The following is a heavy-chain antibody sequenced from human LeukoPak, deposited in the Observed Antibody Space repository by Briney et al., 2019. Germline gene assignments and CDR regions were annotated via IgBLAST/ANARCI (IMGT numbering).Heavy chain of an antibody. CDR2: IRYDGSNK. CDR3: GGEPAAMHYYYYAMGV. J-gene: IGHJ6*02. CDR1: GFTFSSYG. Sequence: GGSLRLSCAASGFTFSSYGMHWVRKAPGKGLEWVAFIRYDGSNKYYADSVKGRFTISRDNSKNTLCLQMNSLRAEDTAVYYCGGEPAAMHYYYYAMGVWGQGTTVTVSS. V-gene: IGHV3-30*02. D-gene: IGHD2-2*01.